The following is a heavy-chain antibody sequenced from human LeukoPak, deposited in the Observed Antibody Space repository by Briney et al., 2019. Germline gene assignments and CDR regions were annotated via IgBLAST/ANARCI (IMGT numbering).Heavy chain of an antibody. CDR1: GGSFSGYY. CDR3: ARSIRGGILYYFDY. J-gene: IGHJ4*02. Sequence: SETLSLTCAVYGGSFSGYYWSWIRQPPGKGLEWIGEINHSGSTNYNPSLKSRVTISVDTSKNQFSLKLSSVTAADTAVYYCARSIRGGILYYFDYWGQGTLVTVSS. D-gene: IGHD3-10*01. V-gene: IGHV4-34*01. CDR2: INHSGST.